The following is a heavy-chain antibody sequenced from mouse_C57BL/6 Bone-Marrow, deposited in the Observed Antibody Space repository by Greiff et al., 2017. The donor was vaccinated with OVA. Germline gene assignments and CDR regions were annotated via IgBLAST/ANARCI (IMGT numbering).Heavy chain of an antibody. J-gene: IGHJ3*01. Sequence: QVQLQQSGPELVKPGASVKISCKASGYSFTSYYIHWVKQRPGQGLEWIGWIYPGSGNTKYNEKFKGKATLTADTSSSPAYMQLSSLTSEDSAVYYCARRPLLRFAYWGQGTLVTVSA. CDR3: ARRPLLRFAY. CDR1: GYSFTSYY. CDR2: IYPGSGNT. D-gene: IGHD1-1*01. V-gene: IGHV1-66*01.